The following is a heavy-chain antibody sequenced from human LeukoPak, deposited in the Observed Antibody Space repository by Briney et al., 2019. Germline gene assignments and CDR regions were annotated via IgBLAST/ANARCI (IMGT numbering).Heavy chain of an antibody. V-gene: IGHV4-61*02. CDR2: IYTSGST. D-gene: IGHD6-6*01. Sequence: SETLSLTCTVSGGSISSGSYYWSWIRQPAGKGLEWIGRIYTSGSTNYNPSLKSRVTISVDTSKNQFSLKLSSVTAADTAVYYCARGTPSSIAAHGGNWFDPWGQGTLVTVSS. CDR1: GGSISSGSYY. J-gene: IGHJ5*02. CDR3: ARGTPSSIAAHGGNWFDP.